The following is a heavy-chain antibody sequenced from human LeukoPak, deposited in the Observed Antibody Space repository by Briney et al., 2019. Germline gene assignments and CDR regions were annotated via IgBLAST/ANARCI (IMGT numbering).Heavy chain of an antibody. CDR3: AKGQLVDYGMDV. Sequence: LSLTCTVSGGSISSNTYYWDWIRQPPGKGLEWVAVMSYDGGHKYYADSVKGRFTISRDNSKNTLYLQMNSLRAEDTAVYYCAKGQLVDYGMDVWGQGTTVTVSS. J-gene: IGHJ6*02. V-gene: IGHV3-30*18. D-gene: IGHD2-15*01. CDR2: MSYDGGHK. CDR1: GGSISSNT.